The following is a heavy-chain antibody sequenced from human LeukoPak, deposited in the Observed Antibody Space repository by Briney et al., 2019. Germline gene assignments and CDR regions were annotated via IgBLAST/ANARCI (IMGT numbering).Heavy chain of an antibody. CDR2: ISGSGGST. CDR1: GFTFSSYS. V-gene: IGHV3-23*01. Sequence: GGSLRLSCAASGFTFSSYSMNWVSQAPGKGLEWVSAISGSGGSTYYADSVKGRFTISRDNSKNTLYLQMNSLRAEDTAVYYCARDSLWFGELSPFDYWGQGTLVTVSS. CDR3: ARDSLWFGELSPFDY. D-gene: IGHD3-10*01. J-gene: IGHJ4*02.